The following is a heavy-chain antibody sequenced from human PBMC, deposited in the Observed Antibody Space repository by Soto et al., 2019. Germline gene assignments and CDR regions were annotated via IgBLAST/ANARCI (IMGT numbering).Heavy chain of an antibody. V-gene: IGHV4-31*03. CDR3: ARTPDH. CDR1: GGSISSGGYY. Sequence: QVQLQESGPGLVKPSQTLSLTCTVSGGSISSGGYYWSWIRQHPGKVLECIGYIYYSGSTYYITSLQSRVTISVDTSKNQLSLKLSSVTAAGTAVYYCARTPDHWGQGTLVTVSS. J-gene: IGHJ4*02. D-gene: IGHD2-15*01. CDR2: IYYSGST.